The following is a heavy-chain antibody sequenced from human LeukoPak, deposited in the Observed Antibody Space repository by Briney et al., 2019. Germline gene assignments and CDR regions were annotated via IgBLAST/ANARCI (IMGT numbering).Heavy chain of an antibody. CDR2: ISSGGGTT. J-gene: IGHJ4*02. CDR1: GFTFSSSE. V-gene: IGHV3-48*03. CDR3: ARDDLDTAMVDY. Sequence: QTGGSLRLSCAASGFTFSSSEMNWVRQAPGKGLEWVSYISSGGGTTYYADSVKGRFTISRDNAQNSLFLQMNSLRAEDSAVYYCARDDLDTAMVDYWGQGTLVTVSS. D-gene: IGHD5-18*01.